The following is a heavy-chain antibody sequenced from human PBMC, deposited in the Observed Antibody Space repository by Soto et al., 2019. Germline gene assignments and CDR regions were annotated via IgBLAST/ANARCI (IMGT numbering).Heavy chain of an antibody. D-gene: IGHD3-10*01. CDR3: EREVVRGVITTQFDN. V-gene: IGHV3-21*01. CDR2: ISISSSYM. CDR1: GFTFISYS. J-gene: IGHJ4*02. Sequence: EVQLLEPGGGLVKPGGSLRLSCAASGFTFISYSMNGVRQAPGKGLEWVSSISISSSYMYYADSVKGRFTISRDNAKNSLYLQMNSLRAEDTTVYYCEREVVRGVITTQFDNWGQGTLVTVSS.